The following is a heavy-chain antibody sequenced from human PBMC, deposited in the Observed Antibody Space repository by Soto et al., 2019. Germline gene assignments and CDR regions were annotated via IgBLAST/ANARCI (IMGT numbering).Heavy chain of an antibody. CDR2: IISCSSYI. CDR3: ARDQPGYSYGYGLGY. V-gene: IGHV3-21*01. Sequence: GGSLRLSCAAPGFTFSSYSMNWVRQAPGKGLEWVSSIISCSSYIYYADSVKGRFTISRDNAKNSLYLQMNSLRAEDTAVYYCARDQPGYSYGYGLGYWGQGTLVTVSS. CDR1: GFTFSSYS. D-gene: IGHD5-18*01. J-gene: IGHJ4*02.